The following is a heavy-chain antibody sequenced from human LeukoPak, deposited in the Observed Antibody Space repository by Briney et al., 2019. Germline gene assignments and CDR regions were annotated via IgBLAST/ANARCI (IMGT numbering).Heavy chain of an antibody. CDR1: GGSFSGYY. V-gene: IGHV4-34*01. D-gene: IGHD3-10*01. CDR2: INHSGST. CDR3: ARGCMVRGVKTPKPFDY. Sequence: PSETLSLTCAVYGGSFSGYYWSWIRQPPGKGLEWIGEINHSGSTNYNPSLKSRVTISVDTSKNQFSLKLSSVTAADTAVYYCARGCMVRGVKTPKPFDYWGQGTLVTVSS. J-gene: IGHJ4*02.